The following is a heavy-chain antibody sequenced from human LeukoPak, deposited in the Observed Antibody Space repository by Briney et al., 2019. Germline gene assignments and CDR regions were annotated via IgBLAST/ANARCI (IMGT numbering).Heavy chain of an antibody. J-gene: IGHJ4*02. D-gene: IGHD6-13*01. CDR2: TRNKANSYTT. CDR1: GFTFSDHY. V-gene: IGHV3-72*01. CDR3: ARVSYSSSWYSPYYFDY. Sequence: PGGSLRLSCAASGFTFSDHYMDWVRQAPGKGLEWVGRTRNKANSYTTEYAASVKGRFTISRDDSKNSLYLQMNSLRAEDTAVYYCARVSYSSSWYSPYYFDYWGQGTLVTVSS.